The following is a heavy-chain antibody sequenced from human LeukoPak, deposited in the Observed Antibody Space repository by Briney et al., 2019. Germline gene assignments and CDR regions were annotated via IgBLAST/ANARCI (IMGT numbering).Heavy chain of an antibody. CDR1: GGSINSFY. J-gene: IGHJ4*02. CDR3: ARGAGWYQF. D-gene: IGHD6-19*01. CDR2: IYYTGHT. Sequence: SETLSLTCTLSGGSINSFYWSWIRQPPGKRLEWIGYIYYTGHTNYNPSLKSRVTISVDTSKNQFSLRLSSVTAADTAVYYCARGAGWYQFWGQGTLVTVSS. V-gene: IGHV4-59*01.